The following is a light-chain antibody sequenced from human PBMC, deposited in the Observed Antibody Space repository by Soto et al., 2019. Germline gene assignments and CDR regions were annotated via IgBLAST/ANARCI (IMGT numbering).Light chain of an antibody. Sequence: DLPLTQSPSSLSASVGDRVIITCRASQGIGSYLGWYQQAPGKAPKLLIYGASTLQSGVPSRFSGSGSGTEFTLTISSLQPEDVATYYCQQLNTYPAFGGGTKVEI. CDR1: QGIGSY. J-gene: IGKJ4*01. CDR2: GAS. CDR3: QQLNTYPA. V-gene: IGKV1-9*01.